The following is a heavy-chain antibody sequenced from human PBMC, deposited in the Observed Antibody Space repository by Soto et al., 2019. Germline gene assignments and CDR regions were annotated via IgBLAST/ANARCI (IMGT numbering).Heavy chain of an antibody. J-gene: IGHJ6*02. V-gene: IGHV3-48*02. D-gene: IGHD7-27*01. CDR3: ARLSGGMDV. CDR1: GFTFSSYS. CDR2: ISSSSYTI. Sequence: EVQLVESGGGLVQPGGSLRLSCAASGFTFSSYSMNWVRQAPGKGLEWVSYISSSSYTIHYADSVKGRFTISRDNAKNSLYLQRNSLRDEDTAVYYCARLSGGMDVWGQGTTVTVSS.